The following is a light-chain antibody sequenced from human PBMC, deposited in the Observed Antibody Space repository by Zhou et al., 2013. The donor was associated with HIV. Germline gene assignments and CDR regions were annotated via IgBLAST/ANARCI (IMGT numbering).Light chain of an antibody. J-gene: IGKJ1*01. Sequence: DIQMTQSPSSVSASVGDRVTITCRASQDISSWLAWYQQIPGKAPKLLISSTSSLQSGVPSRFSGSGSGTEFTLTISSLQPEDFATYYCLQHNSDPWTFGQGTKVEIK. CDR2: STS. CDR3: LQHNSDPWT. CDR1: QDISSW. V-gene: IGKV1-12*01.